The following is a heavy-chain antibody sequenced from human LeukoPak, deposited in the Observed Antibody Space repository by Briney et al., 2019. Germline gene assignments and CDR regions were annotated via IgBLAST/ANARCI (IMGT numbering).Heavy chain of an antibody. J-gene: IGHJ4*02. Sequence: GASVNVSCKASGYTFTSYYMHWVRQAPGQGLEWMGIINPSGGSTSYAQKFQGRVTMTRDTSTSTVYMELSSLRSEDTAVYYCASEPSTYDFWSGYYQIYWGQGTLVTVSS. CDR2: INPSGGST. V-gene: IGHV1-46*01. CDR3: ASEPSTYDFWSGYYQIY. D-gene: IGHD3-3*01. CDR1: GYTFTSYY.